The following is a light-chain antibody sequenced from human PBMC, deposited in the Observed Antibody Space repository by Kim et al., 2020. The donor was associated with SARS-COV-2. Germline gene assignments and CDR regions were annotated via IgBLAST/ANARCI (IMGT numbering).Light chain of an antibody. Sequence: EIVLTQSPATLSVSPGETATLSCRASQSLNTKLAWYQQRPGQPPRLLLYGASTRATGIPARFIGSGSGTEFTLTISSLQSEDFAVYYFQVSSNMPPWTFG. CDR3: QVSSNMPPWT. CDR1: QSLNTK. CDR2: GAS. V-gene: IGKV3-15*01. J-gene: IGKJ1*01.